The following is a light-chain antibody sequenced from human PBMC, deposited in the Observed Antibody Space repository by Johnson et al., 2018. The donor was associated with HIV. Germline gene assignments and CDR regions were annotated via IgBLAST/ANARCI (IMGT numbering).Light chain of an antibody. V-gene: IGLV1-51*02. CDR1: SSNIGSNT. CDR3: GTWDSSLNSYV. J-gene: IGLJ1*01. Sequence: QPVLTQPPSASGPPGQRVTISCSGSSSNIGSNTVNWYQQLPGTAPKLLIYENNKRPSGIPDRFSGSKSGTSATLCITGLQTGDEADYYCGTWDSSLNSYVFGTGTKVSVL. CDR2: ENN.